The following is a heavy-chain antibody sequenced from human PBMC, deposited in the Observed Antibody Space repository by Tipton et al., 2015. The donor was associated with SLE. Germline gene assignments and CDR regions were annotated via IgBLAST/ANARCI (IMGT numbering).Heavy chain of an antibody. Sequence: SLRLSCAESGFDFNTYGMNWVRQAPGTGLEWVAGISGGGVTTHYADSVKGRFTISRDNSKNTLDLQVNSLRAEDAAVYYCAKSKWDDYRGTLDYWGQGNLVTVSS. CDR1: GFDFNTYG. V-gene: IGHV3-23*01. CDR2: ISGGGVTT. J-gene: IGHJ4*02. CDR3: AKSKWDDYRGTLDY. D-gene: IGHD4-11*01.